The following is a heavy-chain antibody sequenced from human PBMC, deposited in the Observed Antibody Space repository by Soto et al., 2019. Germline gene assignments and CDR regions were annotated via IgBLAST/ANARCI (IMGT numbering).Heavy chain of an antibody. Sequence: GGSLRLSCAASRFTFSRYWMSWVRQAPGKGLEWVANINEDGSERDYVDSVKGRFTISRDNAKNALYLEMSSLRAEDTAMYYCARGDRWGQGTLVTVSS. CDR1: RFTFSRYW. V-gene: IGHV3-7*04. CDR2: INEDGSER. J-gene: IGHJ4*02. CDR3: ARGDR.